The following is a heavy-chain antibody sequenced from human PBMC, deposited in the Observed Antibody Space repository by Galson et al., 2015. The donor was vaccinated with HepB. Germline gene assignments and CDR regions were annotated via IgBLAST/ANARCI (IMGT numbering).Heavy chain of an antibody. J-gene: IGHJ5*02. CDR2: ISYDGTNK. CDR1: GFTFISYA. CDR3: AKDVSGSFSNWLDP. D-gene: IGHD1-26*01. Sequence: SLRLSCAASGFTFISYAMHWVRQAPGKGLEWVAAISYDGTNKYYADSVKGRFTISRDNSKYTLHLQMNSLRPEDTATYYCAKDVSGSFSNWLDPWGQGTLVTVSS. V-gene: IGHV3-30*04.